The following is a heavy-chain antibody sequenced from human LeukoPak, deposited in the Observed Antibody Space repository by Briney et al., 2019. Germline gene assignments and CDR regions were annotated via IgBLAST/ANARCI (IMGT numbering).Heavy chain of an antibody. Sequence: PGGSLRLSCAASGFPFSNYAMTWVRQAPGKGLEGVSGISRGGDITYYADSVKGRLTISRDNSKNTLYLQMNSLRTEDTAVYYCAKDQWELLQYWGQGTLVTVSS. D-gene: IGHD1-26*01. CDR3: AKDQWELLQY. CDR1: GFPFSNYA. CDR2: ISRGGDIT. J-gene: IGHJ4*02. V-gene: IGHV3-23*01.